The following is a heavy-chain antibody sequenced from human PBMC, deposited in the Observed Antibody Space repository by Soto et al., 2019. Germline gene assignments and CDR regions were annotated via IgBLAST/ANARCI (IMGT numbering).Heavy chain of an antibody. J-gene: IGHJ4*02. V-gene: IGHV1-69*01. CDR2: IIPIFGTA. D-gene: IGHD2-15*01. CDR3: AVTNPGIELVVADTRLPYYFDY. Sequence: QVQLVQSGAEVKKPGSSVKVSCKASGGTFSSYAISWVRQAPGQGLEWMGGIIPIFGTANYAQKFQGRVTITADESTSTAYMEMSSLRSEDTAVYYCAVTNPGIELVVADTRLPYYFDYWGQGTLDTVSS. CDR1: GGTFSSYA.